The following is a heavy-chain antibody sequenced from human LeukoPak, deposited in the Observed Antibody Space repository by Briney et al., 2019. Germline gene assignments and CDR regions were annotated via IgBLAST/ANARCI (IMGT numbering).Heavy chain of an antibody. V-gene: IGHV3-23*01. Sequence: GGSLRLSRAASGFIFSSHAMSWVRQAPGKGLEWVSGISPSGGSINYADSVKGRFTISRDNSKNTLYLQMNSLRAEDTAVYYCAEGYSYADYWGQGTLVTASS. CDR2: ISPSGGSI. J-gene: IGHJ4*02. CDR3: AEGYSYADY. CDR1: GFIFSSHA. D-gene: IGHD3-16*01.